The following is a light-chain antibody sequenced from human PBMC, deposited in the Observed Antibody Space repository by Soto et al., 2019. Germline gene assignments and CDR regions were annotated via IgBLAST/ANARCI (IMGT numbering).Light chain of an antibody. V-gene: IGKV3-20*01. CDR1: QSVGSNY. Sequence: IGLTQSQGTLPLSPGERATLSCRASQSVGSNYLAWYQQTPGQAPRLLIHGASTRPTGIPDRFSGSGSGTDFTLTLSRLESEDSAVYYCHQYASSPLTFGQGTRLEIE. J-gene: IGKJ5*01. CDR3: HQYASSPLT. CDR2: GAS.